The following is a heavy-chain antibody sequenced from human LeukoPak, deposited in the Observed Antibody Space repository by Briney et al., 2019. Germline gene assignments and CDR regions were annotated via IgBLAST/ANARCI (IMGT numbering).Heavy chain of an antibody. J-gene: IGHJ4*02. V-gene: IGHV1-24*01. CDR3: ATVRLYYSSIDY. CDR2: FDPEDGET. D-gene: IGHD6-13*01. Sequence: ASVKVSCKVSGYTLTELSMHWVRQAPGKGLEWMGGFDPEDGETIYAQKFQGRVTMTEDTSTDTAYVELSSLRSEDTAVYYCATVRLYYSSIDYWGQGTLVTVSS. CDR1: GYTLTELS.